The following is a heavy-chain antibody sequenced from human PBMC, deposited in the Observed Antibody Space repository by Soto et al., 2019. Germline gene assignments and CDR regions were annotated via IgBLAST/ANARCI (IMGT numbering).Heavy chain of an antibody. D-gene: IGHD3-3*01. Sequence: AAVKVSCKASGYTFTSYGISWVRQAPGQGLEGMGWSSAYNGNTNYAQKLQGRVTITTDTSTSTAYMELRSLRSDDPAVYYCARDLGDYDYWSGSIPGTYWGQGTLVTVSS. J-gene: IGHJ4*02. CDR2: SSAYNGNT. CDR3: ARDLGDYDYWSGSIPGTY. CDR1: GYTFTSYG. V-gene: IGHV1-18*04.